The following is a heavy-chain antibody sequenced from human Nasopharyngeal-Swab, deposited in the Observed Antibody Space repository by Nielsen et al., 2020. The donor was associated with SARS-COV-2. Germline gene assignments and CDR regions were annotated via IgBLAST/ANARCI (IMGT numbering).Heavy chain of an antibody. V-gene: IGHV4-31*03. Sequence: LRLSCTVSGGSISSGGYYWSWIRQHPGKGLEWIGYISYSGRTDYNPSLKSRVSISVDTSKNQFSLKLSSVTAADTAVYYCARGDGYYSDYWGQGTLVTVSS. CDR1: GGSISSGGYY. CDR2: ISYSGRT. CDR3: ARGDGYYSDY. J-gene: IGHJ4*02. D-gene: IGHD5-24*01.